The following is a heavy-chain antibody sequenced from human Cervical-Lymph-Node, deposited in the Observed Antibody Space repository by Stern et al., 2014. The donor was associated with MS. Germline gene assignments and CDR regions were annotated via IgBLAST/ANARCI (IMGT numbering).Heavy chain of an antibody. Sequence: VQLVQSGVEVKKPGESLKISCKGSGYNFTTYWIGWVRQMPGKGLEWMGIIYPGDSDIRYSPSFQGQVTLSADKSLRTPHLQWNGLKASDPAMYYCARLVMTGAFDIWGQGKMVTASS. V-gene: IGHV5-51*03. CDR1: GYNFTTYW. D-gene: IGHD2-21*02. CDR3: ARLVMTGAFDI. J-gene: IGHJ3*02. CDR2: IYPGDSDI.